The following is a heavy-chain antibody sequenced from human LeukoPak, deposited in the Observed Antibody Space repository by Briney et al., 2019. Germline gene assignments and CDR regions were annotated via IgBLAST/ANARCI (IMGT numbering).Heavy chain of an antibody. D-gene: IGHD3-10*01. CDR1: GGSISSSSYY. Sequence: PSETLSLTCTVSGGSISSSSYYWGWIRQPPGKGLEWIGSIYYSGSTYYNPSLKSRVTISVDTSKNQFSLKLSSVTAADTAVYYCASQYYYGSGSYYPFDYWGQGTLVTVSS. CDR2: IYYSGST. J-gene: IGHJ4*02. V-gene: IGHV4-39*01. CDR3: ASQYYYGSGSYYPFDY.